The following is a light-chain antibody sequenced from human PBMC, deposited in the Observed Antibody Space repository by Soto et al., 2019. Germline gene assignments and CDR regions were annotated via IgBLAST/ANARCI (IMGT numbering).Light chain of an antibody. J-gene: IGKJ4*01. CDR1: QTITNNF. V-gene: IGKV3-20*01. CDR2: GAS. CDR3: QQYATSSPLT. Sequence: EIVLTQSPGTLSLSPGEMATLSCRASQTITNNFLAWYQQKPGQSPRLLIYGASRRAAGISDRFSGSGSGTDFTLPISRLEPEDFAVYYCQQYATSSPLTFGGGTKV.